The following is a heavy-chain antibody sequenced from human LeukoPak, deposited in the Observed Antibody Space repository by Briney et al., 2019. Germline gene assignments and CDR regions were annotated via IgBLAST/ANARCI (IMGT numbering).Heavy chain of an antibody. CDR1: GGSISSYY. CDR2: IYTSGNT. J-gene: IGHJ4*02. Sequence: PSETLSLTCTVSGGSISSYYWSCIRQPPGKGLEWIGHIYTSGNTNYNPSLKSRVSMSLDRSKNQFSLKVSSVTAADTAVYYCARGRGAVGILYYFDYWGQGTLVSVSS. V-gene: IGHV4-4*07. CDR3: ARGRGAVGILYYFDY. D-gene: IGHD6-13*01.